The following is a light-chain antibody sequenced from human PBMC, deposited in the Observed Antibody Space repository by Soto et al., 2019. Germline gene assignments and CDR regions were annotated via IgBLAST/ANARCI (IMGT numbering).Light chain of an antibody. Sequence: DIQMTQSPSSLSASVGDRVTITCRASQGISNYLAWYQQKPGKVPKLLIYGASTSQSGVPSRFSGSGSGTDFTLTITSLQPEDVATYYCQKYNSAPHTFGGGPKVEIK. CDR2: GAS. CDR1: QGISNY. J-gene: IGKJ4*01. V-gene: IGKV1-27*01. CDR3: QKYNSAPHT.